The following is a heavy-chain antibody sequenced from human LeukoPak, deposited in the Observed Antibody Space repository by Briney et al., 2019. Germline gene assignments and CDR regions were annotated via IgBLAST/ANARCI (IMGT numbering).Heavy chain of an antibody. CDR3: ARGCSPYLKTTGNDY. CDR2: MNPNSGNT. D-gene: IGHD1-1*01. CDR1: GYTFTSHD. V-gene: IGHV1-8*01. Sequence: GASVKVSCKASGYTFTSHDINWVRQATGQGLEWMGWMNPNSGNTGYAQKFQGRVIMTRDTAINTAYMELHSLRSEDTAVYYCARGCSPYLKTTGNDYWGQGTLVTVSS. J-gene: IGHJ4*02.